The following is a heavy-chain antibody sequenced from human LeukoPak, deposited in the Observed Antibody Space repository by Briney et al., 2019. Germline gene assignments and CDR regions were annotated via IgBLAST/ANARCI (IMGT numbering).Heavy chain of an antibody. D-gene: IGHD6-19*01. Sequence: GGSLRLSCAASGFNFRSYEVNWVRQAPGKGLEWVSYISNTDETRTYADSVKGRFTISRDNAKNSLHLEMNSLRAEDTAVYYCAREIVSAVAGNFDYWGQGTLVTVSS. J-gene: IGHJ4*02. CDR1: GFNFRSYE. CDR2: ISNTDETR. V-gene: IGHV3-48*03. CDR3: AREIVSAVAGNFDY.